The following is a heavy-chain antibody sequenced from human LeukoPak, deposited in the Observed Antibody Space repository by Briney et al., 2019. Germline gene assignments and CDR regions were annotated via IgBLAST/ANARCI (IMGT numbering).Heavy chain of an antibody. CDR1: GYTFTGSY. CDR3: ARNRNAVVVVAATNSPDY. J-gene: IGHJ4*02. D-gene: IGHD2-15*01. CDR2: TNPNSGGT. V-gene: IGHV1-2*02. Sequence: GASVKVCCKASGYTFTGSYTHWVRQPPGQGLGRKGWTNPNSGGTNYAQKFQGRGTMTRDTSISTAYMELSRLRSDDTAVYYCARNRNAVVVVAATNSPDYWGQGTLVTVSS.